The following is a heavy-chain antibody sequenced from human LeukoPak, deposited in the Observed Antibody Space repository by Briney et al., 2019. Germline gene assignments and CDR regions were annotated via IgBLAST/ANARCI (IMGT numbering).Heavy chain of an antibody. CDR1: GYTFTSYG. CDR2: ISAYNGNT. CDR3: ARVHYYDSSGYYYGAFDI. V-gene: IGHV1-18*01. J-gene: IGHJ3*02. Sequence: EASVTVSCKASGYTFTSYGISWVRQAPGQGLEWMGWISAYNGNTNYAQKLQGRVTMTTDTSTSTAYMELRSLRSGDTAVYYCARVHYYDSSGYYYGAFDIWGQGTMVTVSS. D-gene: IGHD3-22*01.